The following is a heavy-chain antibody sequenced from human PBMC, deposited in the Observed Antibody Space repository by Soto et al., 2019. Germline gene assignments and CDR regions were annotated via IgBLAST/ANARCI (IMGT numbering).Heavy chain of an antibody. CDR1: SVSNAW. V-gene: IGHV3-15*07. J-gene: IGHJ4*02. Sequence: SVSNAWMNWVRQAPGQGLEWVGRIKRKTDGGTTDYAAPVKGRFTISRDDSKNTLYLQRNSLKTEDTAVYYCTTDWSIDGYNWGTFDFWGQVTLVTVSS. CDR3: TTDWSIDGYNWGTFDF. D-gene: IGHD5-12*01. CDR2: IKRKTDGGTT.